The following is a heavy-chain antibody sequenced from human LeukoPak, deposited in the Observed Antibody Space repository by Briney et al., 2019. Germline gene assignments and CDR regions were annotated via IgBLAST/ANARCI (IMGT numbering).Heavy chain of an antibody. CDR1: GGSISSSSYY. J-gene: IGHJ4*02. CDR3: ARLGSIVVVGLYCFDY. D-gene: IGHD2-15*01. V-gene: IGHV4-39*01. CDR2: IYYSGST. Sequence: PSETLSLTCTVSGGSISSSSYYWGWIRQPPGKGLEWIGSIYYSGSTYYNPSLKSRVTISVDTSKNQFSLKLSSVTAADTAVHYCARLGSIVVVGLYCFDYWGQGTLVTVSS.